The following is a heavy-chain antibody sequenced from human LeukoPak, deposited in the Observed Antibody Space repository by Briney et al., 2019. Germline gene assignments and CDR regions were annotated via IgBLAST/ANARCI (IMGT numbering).Heavy chain of an antibody. V-gene: IGHV4-30-4*08. CDR1: GGSISSGDYY. J-gene: IGHJ4*02. D-gene: IGHD3-10*01. Sequence: PSETLSLTCTVSGGSISSGDYYWSWIRQPPGKGLKWIGYIYYSGSTYYNPSLKSRVTISVDTSKNQFSLKLSSVTAADTAVYYYARVLLWFGDFDYWGQGTLVTVSS. CDR2: IYYSGST. CDR3: ARVLLWFGDFDY.